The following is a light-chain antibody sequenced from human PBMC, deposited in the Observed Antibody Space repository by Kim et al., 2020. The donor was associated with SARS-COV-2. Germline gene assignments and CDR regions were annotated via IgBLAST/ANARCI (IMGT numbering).Light chain of an antibody. CDR1: QSISSY. V-gene: IGKV1-39*01. J-gene: IGKJ2*01. CDR3: QQTYGPPPT. Sequence: SATVGDGVTITCRASQSISSYLNWYQQKPGKAPKLLISGASTLQSGVPSRFRGTGSGTDFTLIISSLQPEDFAIYYCQQTYGPPPTFGQGTKLEI. CDR2: GAS.